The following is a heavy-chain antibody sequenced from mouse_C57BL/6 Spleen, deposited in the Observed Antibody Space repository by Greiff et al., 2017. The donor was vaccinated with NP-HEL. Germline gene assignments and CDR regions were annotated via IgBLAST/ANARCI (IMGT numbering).Heavy chain of an antibody. V-gene: IGHV1-20*01. D-gene: IGHD1-1*01. J-gene: IGHJ2*01. CDR1: GYSFTGYF. CDR3: ARYTTVVKGYYFDY. Sequence: VQLQQSGPELVKPGDSVKISCTASGYSFTGYFMNWVMQSHGKSLEWIGRINPYNGDTFYNQKFKGKATLTVDKSSSTAHMELRTLTSEDSAVYYCARYTTVVKGYYFDYWGQGTTLTVSS. CDR2: INPYNGDT.